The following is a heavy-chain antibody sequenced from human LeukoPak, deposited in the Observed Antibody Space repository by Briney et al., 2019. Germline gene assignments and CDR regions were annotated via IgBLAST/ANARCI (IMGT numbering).Heavy chain of an antibody. CDR3: ARFAVHRRLAVAGQFGLDY. D-gene: IGHD6-19*01. CDR2: INPSGGST. V-gene: IGHV1-46*01. CDR1: GYIFTSYN. J-gene: IGHJ4*02. Sequence: GASVKVSCKASGYIFTSYNINWVQQAPGQGLEWMGIINPSGGSTNYAQKFQGRVTMTRDTSTSTVYMELSSLRSEDTAVYYCARFAVHRRLAVAGQFGLDYWGQGTLVTVSS.